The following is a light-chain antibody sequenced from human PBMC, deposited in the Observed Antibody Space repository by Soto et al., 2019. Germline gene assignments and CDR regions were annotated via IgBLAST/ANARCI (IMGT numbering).Light chain of an antibody. CDR1: QSISNW. CDR3: KQYNSYSWK. Sequence: DIQMTQSPSTLPASVGDRVTITCRASQSISNWLAWYQQKPGTAPKLLIYKASSLESGVPSRFGGSGSGTELTLTISSLQSEDSAIYQCKQYNSYSWKFGQGTKVDIK. V-gene: IGKV1-5*03. CDR2: KAS. J-gene: IGKJ1*01.